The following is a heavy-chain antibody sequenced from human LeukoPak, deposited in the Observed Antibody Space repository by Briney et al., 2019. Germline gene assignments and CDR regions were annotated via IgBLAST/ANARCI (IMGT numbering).Heavy chain of an antibody. CDR1: GFTFANYA. V-gene: IGHV3-23*01. CDR3: AKLYGSGTYNNYFHY. CDR2: ISDSGGNT. Sequence: PGGSLTLSCAASGFTFANYAMSWVRQAPGKGLKWVSAISDSGGNTYPANSVRGRFTISRDNSRNTLYLQMNTLSPDDTAVYYCAKLYGSGTYNNYFHYWGQGTLVTVSS. J-gene: IGHJ4*02. D-gene: IGHD3-10*01.